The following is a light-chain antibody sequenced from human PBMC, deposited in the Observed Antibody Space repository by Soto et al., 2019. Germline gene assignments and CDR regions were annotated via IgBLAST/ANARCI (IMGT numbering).Light chain of an antibody. Sequence: QAVVTQPASVSGSPGQSITISCTGTSSDVGGYSYVSWYQHHPGKAPKLMIYDVSNRPSGVSNRFSGSQSGNTASLTISGLQAEDEADYYCTSYTNTNTLVFGGGTKLTVL. CDR1: SSDVGGYSY. J-gene: IGLJ3*02. CDR3: TSYTNTNTLV. V-gene: IGLV2-14*03. CDR2: DVS.